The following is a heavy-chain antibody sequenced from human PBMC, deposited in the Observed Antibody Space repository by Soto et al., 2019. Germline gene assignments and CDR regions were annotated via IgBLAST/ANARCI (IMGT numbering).Heavy chain of an antibody. J-gene: IGHJ6*02. CDR1: GFTFRKYV. CDR2: LSSTGGST. D-gene: IGHD3-3*01. Sequence: EVQLLEAGGGLAQPGWSLRLSCEVSGFTFRKYVMTWVRQAPGKVLEWVSSLSSTGGSTYYADSVKGRFTVSRDNSKNTLFLKMNSMRAEDTAIYYCAKDQGFLEWIPQGGLDVWGPGTTVDVSS. CDR3: AKDQGFLEWIPQGGLDV. V-gene: IGHV3-23*01.